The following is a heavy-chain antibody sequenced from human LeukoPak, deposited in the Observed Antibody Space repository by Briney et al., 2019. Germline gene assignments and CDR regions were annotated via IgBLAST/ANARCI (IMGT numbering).Heavy chain of an antibody. Sequence: GGSLRLSCAASGFTFSDNYMSWIRQAPGKGLEWVSYISSGGGIRYYADFVKGRFTISRDNAKNSLHPQTNSLRAEDTAVYYCARDRAGGGPDQWGQGTLVTVSS. CDR2: ISSGGGIR. CDR1: GFTFSDNY. J-gene: IGHJ4*02. D-gene: IGHD2-15*01. CDR3: ARDRAGGGPDQ. V-gene: IGHV3-11*01.